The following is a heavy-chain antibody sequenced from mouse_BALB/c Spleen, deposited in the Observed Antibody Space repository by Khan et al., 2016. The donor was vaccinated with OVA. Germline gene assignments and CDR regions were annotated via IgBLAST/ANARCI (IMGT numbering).Heavy chain of an antibody. CDR2: INPHIGET. V-gene: IGHV1-20*02. D-gene: IGHD1-1*01. CDR1: GYSFTGYF. J-gene: IGHJ2*01. CDR3: ARIYRSDFDY. Sequence: IQLVQSGPELVMPGASVKISCKASGYSFTGYFMNWVMQSHGKSLEWIGRINPHIGETFYNQKFKGKATLTVDESSSTAHMELRSLASEDSAVYYCARIYRSDFDYWGQGTTLTVSS.